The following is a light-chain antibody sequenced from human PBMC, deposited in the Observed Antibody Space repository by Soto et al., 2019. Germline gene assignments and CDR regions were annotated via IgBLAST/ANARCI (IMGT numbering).Light chain of an antibody. V-gene: IGLV2-14*01. Sequence: QSVLTQPASVPGSPGQSITISCTGTSSDVGGYNFVSWYKQYPGKAPKLMIYEVNRRPSGVSDRFSGSKSGNTASLTISGLQAEDEADYYCCSYRGLESRVFGTGTKVTVL. CDR3: CSYRGLESRV. J-gene: IGLJ1*01. CDR2: EVN. CDR1: SSDVGGYNF.